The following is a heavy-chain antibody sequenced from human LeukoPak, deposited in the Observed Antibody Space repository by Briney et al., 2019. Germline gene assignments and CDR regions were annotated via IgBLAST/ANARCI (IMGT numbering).Heavy chain of an antibody. Sequence: GGSLRLSCAASGFTFSSYAMSWVRQAPGKGLEWVSAISGSGGSTYYADSVKGRFTISRDNSKNTLYLQMNSLRAEDTAVYYCASHYGSGSSNWLDPWGQGTLVTVSS. D-gene: IGHD3-10*01. CDR3: ASHYGSGSSNWLDP. CDR2: ISGSGGST. V-gene: IGHV3-23*01. J-gene: IGHJ5*02. CDR1: GFTFSSYA.